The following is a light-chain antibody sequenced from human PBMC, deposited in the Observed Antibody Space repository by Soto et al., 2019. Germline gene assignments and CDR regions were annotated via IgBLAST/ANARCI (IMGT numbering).Light chain of an antibody. Sequence: FMLTQPHSVSESPGKTVTISCTRSSGSIASNYVQWYQQRPGSAPTTVIYQDHQRPSALPDRFSGSIDSSSNSASLTISGLKAEDEADYYCQSYDSSNYVVFGGGTKLTVL. CDR3: QSYDSSNYVV. V-gene: IGLV6-57*04. CDR2: QDH. J-gene: IGLJ2*01. CDR1: SGSIASNY.